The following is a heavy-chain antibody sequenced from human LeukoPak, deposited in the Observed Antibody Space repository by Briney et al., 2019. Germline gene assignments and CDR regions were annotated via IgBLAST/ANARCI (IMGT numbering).Heavy chain of an antibody. Sequence: SETLSLTCTVSGGSISSYYWSWIRQPPGKGLEWIGYIYYSGSTDYNPSLKGRVTISVDTSKNQFSLKLGSVTAADTAVYYCAGASRGDVGGVDSWGQGTLVTVSS. CDR2: IYYSGST. CDR1: GGSISSYY. CDR3: AGASRGDVGGVDS. V-gene: IGHV4-59*01. J-gene: IGHJ5*02. D-gene: IGHD3-10*01.